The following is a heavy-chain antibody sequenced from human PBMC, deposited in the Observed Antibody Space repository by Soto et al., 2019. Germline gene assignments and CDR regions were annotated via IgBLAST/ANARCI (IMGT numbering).Heavy chain of an antibody. CDR3: ASLNSQYCSSTSCYWYFDL. Sequence: SETLSLTCAVYGGSFSGYYWSWIRQPPGKGLEWIGEINHSGSTNYNPSLKSRVTISVDTSKNQFSLKLSSVTAADTAVYYCASLNSQYCSSTSCYWYFDLWGRGTLVTVSS. D-gene: IGHD2-2*01. J-gene: IGHJ2*01. V-gene: IGHV4-34*01. CDR2: INHSGST. CDR1: GGSFSGYY.